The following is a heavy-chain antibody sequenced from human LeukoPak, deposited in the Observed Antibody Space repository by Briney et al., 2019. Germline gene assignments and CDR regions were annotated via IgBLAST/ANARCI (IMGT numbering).Heavy chain of an antibody. CDR2: INPNSGGT. V-gene: IGHV1-2*02. J-gene: IGHJ4*02. CDR3: ARDLTATMKIDY. D-gene: IGHD5-12*01. Sequence: ASVKVSCKASGYTFTGYYMHWVRQAPGQGLEWMGWINPNSGGTNYAQKFQGGVTMTRDTSISTAYMELSRLRSDDTAVYYCARDLTATMKIDYWGQGTLVTVSS. CDR1: GYTFTGYY.